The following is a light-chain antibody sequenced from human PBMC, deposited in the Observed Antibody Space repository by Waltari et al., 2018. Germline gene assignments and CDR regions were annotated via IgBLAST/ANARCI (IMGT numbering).Light chain of an antibody. CDR3: QQSYSVPRGGFA. V-gene: IGKV1-39*01. CDR1: QSIANY. Sequence: DIQMTQSPSSLSASVGGRISITCRASQSIANYLNWYQQKPGKAPNLLIYDASYLFCGVPSRFSGSGSGTDFTLTSDSLQPEDFATYYCQQSYSVPRGGFAFGPGTKVDIK. CDR2: DAS. J-gene: IGKJ3*01.